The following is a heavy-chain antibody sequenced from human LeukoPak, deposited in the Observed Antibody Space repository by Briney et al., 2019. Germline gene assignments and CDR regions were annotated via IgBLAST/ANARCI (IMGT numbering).Heavy chain of an antibody. CDR3: AKGGAVVLSPFDY. CDR2: ISSSGDST. CDR1: GFSFSSYA. D-gene: IGHD2/OR15-2a*01. J-gene: IGHJ4*02. Sequence: WGSLRLSCAASGFSFSSYAMIWVRQAPGKGLEWVSVISSSGDSTYYADSLKGRFTISRDNSKNTLSLQMNSLRAEDTAIYYCAKGGAVVLSPFDYWGQGTLVVVSS. V-gene: IGHV3-23*01.